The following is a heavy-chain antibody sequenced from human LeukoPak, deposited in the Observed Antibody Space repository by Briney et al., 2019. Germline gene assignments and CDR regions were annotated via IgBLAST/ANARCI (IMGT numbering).Heavy chain of an antibody. V-gene: IGHV4-39*01. D-gene: IGHD4-23*01. CDR1: GGSISSSGYY. J-gene: IGHJ4*02. Sequence: SETLSLTCTVSGGSISSSGYYWGWIRQPPGKGLEWIGGIYHSGGTYYNPSLKSRVTISIDTSKNQFSLKLTSVTAADTAMYYCARQLLWSYFFDYWGQGTLLTVSS. CDR2: IYHSGGT. CDR3: ARQLLWSYFFDY.